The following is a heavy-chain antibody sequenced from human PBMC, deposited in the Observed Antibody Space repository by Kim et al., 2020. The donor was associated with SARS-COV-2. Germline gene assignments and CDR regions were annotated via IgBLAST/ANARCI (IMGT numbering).Heavy chain of an antibody. CDR2: IYSSMTT. Sequence: SETLSLTCTVSGSPISSAGSYWTWIRQRPGKGLEWIAYIYSSMTTSYNPSLKSRVAISVQTSRNQFSLQMTSVTAADTALYYCARAQVDRYADYDLNGVFLGGVFDSWGQGTLVTVSS. CDR3: ARAQVDRYADYDLNGVFLGGVFDS. CDR1: GSPISSAGSY. V-gene: IGHV4-31*03. D-gene: IGHD3-16*01. J-gene: IGHJ4*02.